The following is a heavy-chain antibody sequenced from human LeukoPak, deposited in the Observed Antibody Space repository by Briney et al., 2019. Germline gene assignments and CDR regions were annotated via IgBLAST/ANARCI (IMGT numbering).Heavy chain of an antibody. Sequence: GGSLRLSCAASGFTVSSNYMSWVRQAPRKGLEWVSVIYSGGSTYYADSVKGRFTISRDNSKNTLYLQMNSLRAEDTAVYYCARDRDYYYGMDVWGQGTTVTVSS. CDR2: IYSGGST. CDR1: GFTVSSNY. CDR3: ARDRDYYYGMDV. J-gene: IGHJ6*02. V-gene: IGHV3-53*01. D-gene: IGHD3-10*01.